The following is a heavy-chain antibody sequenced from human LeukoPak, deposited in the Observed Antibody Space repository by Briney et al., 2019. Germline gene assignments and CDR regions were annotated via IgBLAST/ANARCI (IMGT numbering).Heavy chain of an antibody. D-gene: IGHD1-14*01. CDR1: GFTFSSYA. V-gene: IGHV3-23*01. J-gene: IGHJ6*02. CDR3: AKGVTGNGYYYYGMDV. Sequence: PGGSLRLSCAASGFTFSSYAMSWVRQAPGKGLEWVSAISGSGGSTYYADSVKGRFTISRDNSKNTLYLQVNSLRAEDTAVYYCAKGVTGNGYYYYGMDVWGQGTTVTVSS. CDR2: ISGSGGST.